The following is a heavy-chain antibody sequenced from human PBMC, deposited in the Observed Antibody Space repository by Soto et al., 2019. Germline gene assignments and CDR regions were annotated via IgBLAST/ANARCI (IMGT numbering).Heavy chain of an antibody. J-gene: IGHJ4*02. CDR1: GPTFSTYG. Sequence: DVQLVESGGGLVKPGGSLRLSCVASGPTFSTYGMNWIRKTPGKGLEWVSSITSSGSYIHYADSVQGRFTVSRDNAKNSMYLQMTSLRVEDTAVYFCARDESAGSSTSNWGQGTLVTVSS. D-gene: IGHD2-2*01. CDR2: ITSSGSYI. CDR3: ARDESAGSSTSN. V-gene: IGHV3-21*01.